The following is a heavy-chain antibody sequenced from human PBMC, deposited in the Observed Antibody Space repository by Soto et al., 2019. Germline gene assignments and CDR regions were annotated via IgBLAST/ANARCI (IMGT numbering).Heavy chain of an antibody. J-gene: IGHJ6*02. CDR1: GLTFSSYG. V-gene: IGHV3-48*02. CDR2: ISSSSSNI. Sequence: PVGSRRLSWAPAGLTFSSYGMNWVRHAPGKGLGWVSYISSSSSNIYYADSVKGRFTISRDNAKNSLYLQMNSLRDEDTAVYYCARDSQIAAAGTYYYYGMDVWGQGTTVTVSS. CDR3: ARDSQIAAAGTYYYYGMDV. D-gene: IGHD6-13*01.